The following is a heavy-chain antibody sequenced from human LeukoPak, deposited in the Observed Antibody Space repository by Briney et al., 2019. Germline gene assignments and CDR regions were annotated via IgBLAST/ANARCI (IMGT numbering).Heavy chain of an antibody. CDR2: ISYDGSNK. CDR3: AIHLKQPWLVAFDI. V-gene: IGHV3-30*04. CDR1: GFTFSSYA. Sequence: GGSLRLSCAASGFTFSSYAMHWVRQAPGKGLEWVAVISYDGSNKYYADSVKGRFTISIDNSKNTLYLQMNSLRAEDTAVYYFAIHLKQPWLVAFDIWGQGTMVTVSS. J-gene: IGHJ3*02. D-gene: IGHD6-19*01.